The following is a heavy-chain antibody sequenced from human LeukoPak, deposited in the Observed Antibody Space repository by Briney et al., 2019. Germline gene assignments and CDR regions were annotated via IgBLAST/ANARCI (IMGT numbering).Heavy chain of an antibody. CDR3: ARGSCTNGVCYGIFDY. Sequence: PSETLSLTCAVSGVSISSGGYSWSWIRQPPGKGLEWIGYIYHSGSTYYNPSLKSRVTISVDRSKNQFSLKLSSVTAADTAVYYCARGSCTNGVCYGIFDYWGQGTLVTVSS. V-gene: IGHV4-30-2*01. CDR2: IYHSGST. CDR1: GVSISSGGYS. J-gene: IGHJ4*02. D-gene: IGHD2-8*01.